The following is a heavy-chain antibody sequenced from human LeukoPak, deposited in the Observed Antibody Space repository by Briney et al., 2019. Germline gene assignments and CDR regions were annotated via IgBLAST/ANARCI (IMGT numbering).Heavy chain of an antibody. CDR1: GFTFSSYS. CDR3: ARDFLHGGV. D-gene: IGHD3-10*01. Sequence: GRSLRLSCAASGFTFSSYSMNWVRQAPGKGLVWVSRINIDGSRLSYADSVRGRFTISRDNAKNTLYLQMNSLRAEDTAVYYCARDFLHGGVWGQGTVVTVSS. V-gene: IGHV3-74*01. CDR2: INIDGSRL. J-gene: IGHJ4*02.